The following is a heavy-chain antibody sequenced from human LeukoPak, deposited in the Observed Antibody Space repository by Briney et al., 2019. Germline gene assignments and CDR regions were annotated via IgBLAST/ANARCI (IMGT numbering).Heavy chain of an antibody. Sequence: ASATVSCKASGYTFTGYYMHWVRQAPGQGLEWMGWINPNSGGTNYAQKFQGRVTMTRDTSISTAYMELSRLRSDDTAVYYCAREKSGSYYYYGMDVWGQGTTVTVSS. V-gene: IGHV1-2*02. D-gene: IGHD5-12*01. CDR1: GYTFTGYY. CDR2: INPNSGGT. J-gene: IGHJ6*02. CDR3: AREKSGSYYYYGMDV.